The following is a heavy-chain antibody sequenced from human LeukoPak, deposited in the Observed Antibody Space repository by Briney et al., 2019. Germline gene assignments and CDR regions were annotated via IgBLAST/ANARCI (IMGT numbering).Heavy chain of an antibody. CDR3: ARESRLSHRDDAFDL. J-gene: IGHJ3*01. CDR2: ISYDGSTK. D-gene: IGHD5-24*01. V-gene: IGHV3-30*03. CDR1: GFTFSTYG. Sequence: GKSLRLSCAASGFTFSTYGIHWVRQAPGKGLEWVAVISYDGSTKYYADSVKGRFTISRDSAKNSLSLQMNSLRAEDTAVYYCARESRLSHRDDAFDLWGQGTMVTVSS.